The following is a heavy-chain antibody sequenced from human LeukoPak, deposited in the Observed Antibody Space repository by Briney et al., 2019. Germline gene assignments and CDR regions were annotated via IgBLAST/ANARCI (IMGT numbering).Heavy chain of an antibody. CDR3: TKLNEAIN. J-gene: IGHJ4*02. V-gene: IGHV3-23*01. CDR2: LSQRGGYT. CDR1: GLTFRTYA. Sequence: GGSLRLSCEGSGLTFRTYATTWVRQAPGKGLEWVSTLSQRGGYTYYSDSVKDRFTILRDNSKNTLYLQMNNVRAEDTAVYYCTKLNEAINWGQGTLVTVSS. D-gene: IGHD1-1*01.